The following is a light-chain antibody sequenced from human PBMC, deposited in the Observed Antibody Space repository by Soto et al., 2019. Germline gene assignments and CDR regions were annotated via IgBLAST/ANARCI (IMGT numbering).Light chain of an antibody. CDR3: QQYENWPPIT. V-gene: IGKV3-15*01. CDR1: QSVSSN. CDR2: GAS. Sequence: EIVMTQSPATLSVSPGERATLSCRASQSVSSNLAWYQQKPGQAPRLLIYGASTRATGIPARFSGSGSETDFSLTISSLQIEDFALYYCQQYENWPPITFGQGTRLEIK. J-gene: IGKJ5*01.